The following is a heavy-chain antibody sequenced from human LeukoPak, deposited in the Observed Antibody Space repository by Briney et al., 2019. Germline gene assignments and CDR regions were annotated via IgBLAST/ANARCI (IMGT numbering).Heavy chain of an antibody. CDR1: GGSISSYY. CDR3: ARSPISSSWPFDY. CDR2: IYYSGST. V-gene: IGHV4-59*01. D-gene: IGHD6-13*01. Sequence: ASETLSLTCTVSGGSISSYYWSWIRQPPGKGLEWIGYIYYSGSTNYNPSLKSRVTISVDTSKNQFSLKLSSVTAADTAVYYCARSPISSSWPFDYWGQGTLVTVSS. J-gene: IGHJ4*02.